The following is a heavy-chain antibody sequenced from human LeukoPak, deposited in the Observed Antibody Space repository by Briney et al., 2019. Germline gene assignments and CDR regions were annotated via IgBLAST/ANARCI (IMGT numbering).Heavy chain of an antibody. CDR3: ARALSRRNVYDLDY. CDR1: GYTFTSYG. Sequence: ASVKVFCKASGYTFTSYGISWVGQAPGQGLEWMGWSSAYNGNTNYAQKLQGRVTMTTDTSTSTAYMEVRSLRSDDTAVYYCARALSRRNVYDLDYRGQGTLVTVSS. CDR2: SSAYNGNT. V-gene: IGHV1-18*01. D-gene: IGHD5/OR15-5a*01. J-gene: IGHJ4*02.